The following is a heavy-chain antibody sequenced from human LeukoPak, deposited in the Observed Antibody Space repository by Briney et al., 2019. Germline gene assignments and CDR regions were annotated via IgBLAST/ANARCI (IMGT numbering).Heavy chain of an antibody. CDR3: GKEEFGELVIGY. V-gene: IGHV3-23*01. D-gene: IGHD3-10*01. CDR1: GFTFSDYA. Sequence: GGSLRLSCAASGFTFSDYAMTWVRQAPGKGLEWVSGISDSGSKTYYADSVQGRFTISRDNSKNSLFLQMNSLRAEDTAVYYCGKEEFGELVIGYWGQGVLVTVTS. J-gene: IGHJ4*02. CDR2: ISDSGSKT.